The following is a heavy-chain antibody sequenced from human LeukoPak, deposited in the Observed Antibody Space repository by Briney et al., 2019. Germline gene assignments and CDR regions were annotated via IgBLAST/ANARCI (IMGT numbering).Heavy chain of an antibody. V-gene: IGHV3-53*01. CDR1: GFTVSSNY. J-gene: IGHJ3*02. Sequence: PGGSLRLSCAASGFTVSSNYMSWVRQAPGKGLDWVSVIYSGGTTYFADSVKGRFTISRDNSKNTLYLQMNNLRAEDTAVYYCHSGNYLDAFDIWGQGTMVTVSS. CDR3: HSGNYLDAFDI. CDR2: IYSGGTT. D-gene: IGHD1-26*01.